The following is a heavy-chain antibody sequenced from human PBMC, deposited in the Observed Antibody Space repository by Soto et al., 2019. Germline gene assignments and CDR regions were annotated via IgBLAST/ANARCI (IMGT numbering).Heavy chain of an antibody. D-gene: IGHD3-10*01. Sequence: ASVKVSCKASGYVFSGFGINWVRQVPGQGLEWMGWIRPYNGNKNYAQKFQGRVTMTTDTSTSTAYMEMRSLRSDDTAVYYCARDLDGSGSYYTDYWGQRSLVTV. J-gene: IGHJ4*02. CDR1: GYVFSGFG. CDR2: IRPYNGNK. V-gene: IGHV1-18*01. CDR3: ARDLDGSGSYYTDY.